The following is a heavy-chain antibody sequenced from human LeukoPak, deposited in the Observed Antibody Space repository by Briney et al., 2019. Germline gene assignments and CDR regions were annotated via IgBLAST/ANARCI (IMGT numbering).Heavy chain of an antibody. V-gene: IGHV1-2*06. J-gene: IGHJ4*01. CDR3: ARALGVGFGQNAYYFDH. CDR1: GYTLTDYY. Sequence: ASVTVSCKVSGYTLTDYYIHWVRQAPGQGLEWMGRLNPNSGGTNYAQKFQGRVTMTRDTSTDTAYMQLSSLRSTDTAVYFCARALGVGFGQNAYYFDHWGHGTLVTVSS. CDR2: LNPNSGGT. D-gene: IGHD1-26*01.